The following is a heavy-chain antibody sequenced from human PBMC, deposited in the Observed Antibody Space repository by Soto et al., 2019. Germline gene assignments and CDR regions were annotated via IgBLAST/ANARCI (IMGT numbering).Heavy chain of an antibody. D-gene: IGHD2-8*01. Sequence: QVQLQQWGAGLLKPSETLSLTCVVSGGSFSAYYWSWIRQPPGKGLEWIGEINHSGSTNYNPSLKSRVTISVDTSKNQFSLKLSSVTAADTAVYYCARNLNFFGNGVCNIGWFDPWGQGTLVTVSS. CDR2: INHSGST. CDR1: GGSFSAYY. V-gene: IGHV4-34*01. J-gene: IGHJ5*02. CDR3: ARNLNFFGNGVCNIGWFDP.